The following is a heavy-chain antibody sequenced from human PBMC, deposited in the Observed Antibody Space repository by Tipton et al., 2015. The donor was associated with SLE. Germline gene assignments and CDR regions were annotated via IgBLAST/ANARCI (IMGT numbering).Heavy chain of an antibody. D-gene: IGHD5-12*01. J-gene: IGHJ5*02. CDR2: INHSGST. CDR3: ARLREATGLFSKRGWLDP. CDR1: GGSFSGYY. V-gene: IGHV4-34*01. Sequence: TLSLTCAVYGGSFSGYYWSWIRQPPGKGLEWIGEINHSGSTNYNPSLNSRVVISIDTSRNQFSLKLKSVTAADTAMYYCARLREATGLFSKRGWLDPWGQGNMVTVSS.